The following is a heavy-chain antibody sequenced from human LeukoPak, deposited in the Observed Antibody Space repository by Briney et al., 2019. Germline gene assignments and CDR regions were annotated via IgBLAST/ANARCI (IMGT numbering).Heavy chain of an antibody. CDR3: ARGPLYSSGWYEGGIDY. J-gene: IGHJ4*02. CDR1: GGSFSGYY. D-gene: IGHD6-19*01. Sequence: SETLSLTCAVYGGSFSGYYWSWIRQPPGKGLGWIGEINHSGSTNYNPSLKSRVTISVDTSKNQFSLKLSSVTAADTAVYYCARGPLYSSGWYEGGIDYWGQGTLVTVSS. V-gene: IGHV4-34*01. CDR2: INHSGST.